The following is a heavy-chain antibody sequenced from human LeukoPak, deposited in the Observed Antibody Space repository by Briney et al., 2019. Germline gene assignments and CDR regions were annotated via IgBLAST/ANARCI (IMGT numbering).Heavy chain of an antibody. J-gene: IGHJ6*02. D-gene: IGHD1-14*01. Sequence: GGSLRLSCAASGFTVSSNYMSWVRQAPGKGLEWVSVIYSGGSTYYADSVKGRFTISRHNPKNTLYLQMNSLRAEDTAVYYCARGTYQPGGMDVWGQGTTVTVSS. CDR2: IYSGGST. CDR3: ARGTYQPGGMDV. CDR1: GFTVSSNY. V-gene: IGHV3-53*04.